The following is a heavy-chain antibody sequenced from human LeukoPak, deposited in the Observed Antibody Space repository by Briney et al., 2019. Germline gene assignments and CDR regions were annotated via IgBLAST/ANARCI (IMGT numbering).Heavy chain of an antibody. CDR1: GFTFSSSA. D-gene: IGHD3-10*01. Sequence: PGGSLRLSCAASGFTFSSSAMHWVRQAPGKGLEWVAVISYDGSNKYYADSVKGRFTISRDNSKNTLYLQMNSLRAEDTAVYYCARDGNYGSYFDYWGQGTLVTVSS. V-gene: IGHV3-30*04. CDR2: ISYDGSNK. J-gene: IGHJ4*02. CDR3: ARDGNYGSYFDY.